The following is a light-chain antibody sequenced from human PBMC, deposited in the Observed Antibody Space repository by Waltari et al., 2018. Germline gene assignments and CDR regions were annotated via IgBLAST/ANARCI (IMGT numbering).Light chain of an antibody. J-gene: IGKJ1*01. CDR2: WAS. Sequence: IVMTQSPDSLAVSLGERATINCKSSQSVLYSSNNKNYLAWYQQKAGQPPTLLIYWASNRASGVPDRFSASGSGTDFTLTISSLQAEDVAVYYCQQYYATPPWTFGQGTKVEIK. CDR1: QSVLYSSNNKNY. V-gene: IGKV4-1*01. CDR3: QQYYATPPWT.